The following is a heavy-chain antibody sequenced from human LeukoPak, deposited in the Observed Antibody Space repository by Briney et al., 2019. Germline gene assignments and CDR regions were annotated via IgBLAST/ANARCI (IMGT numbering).Heavy chain of an antibody. Sequence: SETLSLTCSVSGGSISSYYWSWIRQPPGKGLEWIGFISYTGSTGYRPSLKSRVSISVDTSKNQFSLKVSSVTAADTAVYYCARGGGFDWGAFDYWGQGTLVTVSS. V-gene: IGHV4-59*01. D-gene: IGHD5-12*01. CDR3: ARGGGFDWGAFDY. CDR2: ISYTGST. J-gene: IGHJ4*02. CDR1: GGSISSYY.